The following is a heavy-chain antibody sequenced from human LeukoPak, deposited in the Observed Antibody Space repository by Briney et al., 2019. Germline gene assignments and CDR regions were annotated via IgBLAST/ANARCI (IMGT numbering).Heavy chain of an antibody. D-gene: IGHD6-13*01. CDR2: IRPDGSEK. V-gene: IGHV3-7*04. J-gene: IGHJ4*02. CDR3: ARLAAGSDYFDS. Sequence: PGGSLRLSCAASGFTFSSYWMSWVRQAPGKGLEWVANIRPDGSEKHYVDSVKGRFTISRDNAKNSLYLQMNGLRAEDTAVYYCARLAAGSDYFDSWGQGTLVTVSS. CDR1: GFTFSSYW.